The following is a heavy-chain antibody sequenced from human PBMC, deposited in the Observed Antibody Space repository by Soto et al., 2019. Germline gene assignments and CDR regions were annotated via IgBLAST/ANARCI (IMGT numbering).Heavy chain of an antibody. Sequence: ASVQVSGTVSAYTRTALSMNSVRQAPGKGLEWVGGFDPEDGETIYAQKFQGRVTMTEDTSTDTAYMELSSLRSEDTAVYYCATGRVVAGILFDYWGQGTLVTVSS. CDR1: AYTRTALS. CDR2: FDPEDGET. J-gene: IGHJ4*02. CDR3: ATGRVVAGILFDY. D-gene: IGHD2-2*01. V-gene: IGHV1-24*01.